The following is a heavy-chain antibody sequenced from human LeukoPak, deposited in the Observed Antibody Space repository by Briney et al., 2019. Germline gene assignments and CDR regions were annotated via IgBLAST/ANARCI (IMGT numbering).Heavy chain of an antibody. CDR1: GYTFTGYY. CDR3: ARGDRLARRITIFGVVIH. Sequence: GASVKVSCKASGYTFTGYYMHWVRQAPGQGLEWMGWINPNSGGTNYAQKFQGRVTMTRDTSISTAYMELSGLRSDDTAVYYCARGDRLARRITIFGVVIHWGQGTLVTVSS. CDR2: INPNSGGT. J-gene: IGHJ4*02. D-gene: IGHD3-3*01. V-gene: IGHV1-2*02.